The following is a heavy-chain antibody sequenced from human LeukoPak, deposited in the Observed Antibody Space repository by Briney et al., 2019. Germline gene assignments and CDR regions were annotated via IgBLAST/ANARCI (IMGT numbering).Heavy chain of an antibody. D-gene: IGHD3-10*01. V-gene: IGHV3-74*01. CDR2: INSDGTTT. CDR3: ARDLYGSGSYYNVI. J-gene: IGHJ4*02. Sequence: GGSLRLSCAASGFTFSTYWMHWVRQAPGKGLVWVSRINSDGTTTNYADSVKGRFTISRDNAKNTLYLQMNSLGAEDTAVYYCARDLYGSGSYYNVIWGQGTLVTVSS. CDR1: GFTFSTYW.